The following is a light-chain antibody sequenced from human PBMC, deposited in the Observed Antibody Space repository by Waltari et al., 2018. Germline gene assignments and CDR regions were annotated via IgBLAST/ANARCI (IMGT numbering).Light chain of an antibody. CDR3: QQRYRWVT. CDR2: DAS. CDR1: QSVGDF. J-gene: IGKJ5*01. Sequence: EIVLTQSPVTLSLSPGEGATLSCKTSQSVGDFLAWYQQKPGQPPRLLIYDASRRATGISARFSGSGSGTDFTLTISSLEPEDFAVYYCQQRYRWVTFGQGTRLEIK. V-gene: IGKV3-11*01.